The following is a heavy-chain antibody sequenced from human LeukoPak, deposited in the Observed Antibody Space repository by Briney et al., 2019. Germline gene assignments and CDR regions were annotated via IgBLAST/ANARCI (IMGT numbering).Heavy chain of an antibody. V-gene: IGHV1-69*01. D-gene: IGHD1-26*01. CDR1: GYSFMSYW. CDR2: IIPIFGTA. Sequence: KISCKGSGYSFMSYWIGWVLQAPGQGLEWMGGIIPIFGTANYAQKFQGRVTITADESTSTAYMELSSLRSEDTAVYYCARGGYSGSYYLLDYWGQGTLVTVSS. J-gene: IGHJ4*02. CDR3: ARGGYSGSYYLLDY.